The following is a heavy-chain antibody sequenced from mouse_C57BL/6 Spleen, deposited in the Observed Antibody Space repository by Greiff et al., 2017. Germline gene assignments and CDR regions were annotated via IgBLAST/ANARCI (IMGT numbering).Heavy chain of an antibody. J-gene: IGHJ4*01. D-gene: IGHD2-2*01. CDR2: IDPSDSYT. Sequence: QVQLQQSGAELVMPGASVKLSCKASGYTFTSYWMHWVKQRPGQGLEWIGEIDPSDSYTNYNQKFKGKSTLTVDKSSSTAYMQLSSLTSEDSAVYYCARWLRWAMDYWGQGTSVTVSS. CDR3: ARWLRWAMDY. CDR1: GYTFTSYW. V-gene: IGHV1-69*01.